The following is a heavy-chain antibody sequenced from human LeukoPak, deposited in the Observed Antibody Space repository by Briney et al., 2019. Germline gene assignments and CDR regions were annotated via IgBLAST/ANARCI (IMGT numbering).Heavy chain of an antibody. J-gene: IGHJ6*03. D-gene: IGHD1-14*01. CDR3: AKNKFFSIGGTGYYMDV. Sequence: GGSLRLSCAASGFTFSSYGMSWVRQAPGKELEWVSEISGSGGATDFADSVKGRFTISRDNSKNTLFLQMNSLRAEDTAVYYCAKNKFFSIGGTGYYMDVWGRGTTVTISS. CDR2: ISGSGGAT. CDR1: GFTFSSYG. V-gene: IGHV3-23*01.